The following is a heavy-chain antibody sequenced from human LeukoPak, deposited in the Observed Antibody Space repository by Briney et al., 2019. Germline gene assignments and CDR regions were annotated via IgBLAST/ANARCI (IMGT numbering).Heavy chain of an antibody. CDR1: GFTFSHYA. CDR2: IWYDGSHD. J-gene: IGHJ4*02. V-gene: IGHV3-33*06. Sequence: PGGSLRLSCAASGFTFSHYAMHWVRQAPGKGLEWVAVIWYDGSHDTYTDSVKGRFTVSRDSFKNVLHLQMNSLRVEDTAVYYCAKEGDYCSSSGCHKRGIDYWGQGTLVTVSS. CDR3: AKEGDYCSSSGCHKRGIDY. D-gene: IGHD2-2*01.